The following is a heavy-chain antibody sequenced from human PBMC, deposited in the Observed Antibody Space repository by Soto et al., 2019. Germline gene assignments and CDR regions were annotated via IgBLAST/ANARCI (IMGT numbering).Heavy chain of an antibody. CDR2: INPNSGAT. CDR3: ARDLVPAAISFYGMDV. J-gene: IGHJ6*02. Sequence: AAVKVSCKDSGYTFTDYYIHWVRQAPGPGLEWMGWINPNSGATNYAQKFQGRVTMTSDTSISTAYMELSRLRSDDTAVYYCARDLVPAAISFYGMDVWGQGTTVTVSS. V-gene: IGHV1-2*02. D-gene: IGHD2-2*01. CDR1: GYTFTDYY.